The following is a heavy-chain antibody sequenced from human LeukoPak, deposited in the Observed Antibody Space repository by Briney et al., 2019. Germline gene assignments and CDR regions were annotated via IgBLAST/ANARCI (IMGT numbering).Heavy chain of an antibody. CDR3: ASSSGSYYIDY. J-gene: IGHJ4*02. CDR2: ISSSSSYI. V-gene: IGHV3-21*01. CDR1: GFTFSSYS. D-gene: IGHD1-26*01. Sequence: GGSLRLSCAASGFTFSSYSMNWVRQAPGKGLELVSSISSSSSYIYYADSVKGRFTISRDNAKNSLYLQMNSLRAEDTAVYYCASSSGSYYIDYWGQGTLVTVSS.